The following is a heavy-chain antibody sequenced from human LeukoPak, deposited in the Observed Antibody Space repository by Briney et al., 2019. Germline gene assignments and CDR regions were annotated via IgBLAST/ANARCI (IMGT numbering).Heavy chain of an antibody. V-gene: IGHV3-23*01. D-gene: IGHD4-17*01. CDR3: ARDYADYVGYFFFDY. Sequence: GGSLRLSCAASGFTFNNFAMNWVRQAPGKGLEWVSSISGGGETTYYADSAKGRFTISRDNSQNTLYLQMNSLRAEDTAVYYCARDYADYVGYFFFDYWGQGTLVTVSS. CDR2: ISGGGETT. J-gene: IGHJ4*02. CDR1: GFTFNNFA.